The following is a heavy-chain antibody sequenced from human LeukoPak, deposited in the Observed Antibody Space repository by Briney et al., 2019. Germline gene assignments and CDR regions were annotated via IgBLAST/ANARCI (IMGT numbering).Heavy chain of an antibody. V-gene: IGHV3-30*04. CDR1: RFPFSSYA. CDR2: TSWDGTYK. CDR3: VREAEIVVVPAAVSRTGVSFAY. J-gene: IGHJ4*02. D-gene: IGHD2-2*01. Sequence: PGRSLRLSCAASRFPFSSYALHWVRQTPGKGLEWVAVTSWDGTYKYYADSVKGRFTISRDNPKSTLYLQMNSLRAEDTAIYYCVREAEIVVVPAAVSRTGVSFAYWGQGTLVTVSS.